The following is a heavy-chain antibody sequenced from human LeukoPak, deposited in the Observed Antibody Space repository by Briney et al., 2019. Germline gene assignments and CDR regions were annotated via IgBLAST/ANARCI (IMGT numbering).Heavy chain of an antibody. D-gene: IGHD2/OR15-2a*01. V-gene: IGHV3-23*01. J-gene: IGHJ3*02. Sequence: GGSLRLSCAASGFTFSSYAMSWVRQAPGKGLEWVSAISGNGGDTYHADSLKGRFTISRDNSKNTLYLQMNSLRAEDTAVYYCARSSMTSGAFDIWGQGTMVTVSS. CDR2: ISGNGGDT. CDR3: ARSSMTSGAFDI. CDR1: GFTFSSYA.